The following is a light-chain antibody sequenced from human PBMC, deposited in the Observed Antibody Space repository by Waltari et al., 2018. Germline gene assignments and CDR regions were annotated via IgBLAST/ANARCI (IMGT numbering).Light chain of an antibody. V-gene: IGLV2-8*01. CDR1: SSDIGGYDY. Sequence: QSALTQPPSASGSPGESVTISCTGTSSDIGGYDYVSWYQQHPGKAPKLMIYEVIKRPSGVPDRFSGSKSGNTASLTVSGLQAEDEADYYCCSYAGTNNFYVFGTGTKVTVL. CDR3: CSYAGTNNFYV. CDR2: EVI. J-gene: IGLJ1*01.